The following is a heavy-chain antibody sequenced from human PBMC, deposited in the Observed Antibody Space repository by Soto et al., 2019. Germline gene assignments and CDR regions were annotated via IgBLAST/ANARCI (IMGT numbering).Heavy chain of an antibody. CDR1: GESISSSSYY. J-gene: IGHJ4*02. CDR2: IYYSGRT. D-gene: IGHD2-21*02. Sequence: SETLSLTCIVSGESISSSSYYWGWIRHPPGKGLEWIGSIYYSGRTYYNPSFKSRVTISIDTSKNQFSLKLSSVTATDTAVYYCARQRTTVVTQAYFDHWGQGALVTVSS. CDR3: ARQRTTVVTQAYFDH. V-gene: IGHV4-39*01.